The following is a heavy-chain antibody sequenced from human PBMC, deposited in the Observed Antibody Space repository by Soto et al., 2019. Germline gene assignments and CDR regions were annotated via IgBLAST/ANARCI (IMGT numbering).Heavy chain of an antibody. D-gene: IGHD4-17*01. CDR2: IYYSGST. J-gene: IGHJ4*02. V-gene: IGHV4-59*08. CDR1: GGSISSYY. Sequence: QVQLQESGPGLVKPSETLSLTCTVSGGSISSYYWSWIRQPPGKGLEWIGYIYYSGSTNYNPSLKRRVTTAVDTSKNQFSLKLSSVTAADTAVYYCASRYGGTLDYWGQGTLVTVSS. CDR3: ASRYGGTLDY.